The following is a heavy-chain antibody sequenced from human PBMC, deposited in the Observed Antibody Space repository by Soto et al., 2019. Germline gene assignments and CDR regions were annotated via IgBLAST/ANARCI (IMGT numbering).Heavy chain of an antibody. Sequence: QVQLQESGPGLVKPSGTLSLNCAVSGGSISSSNWWSWVRQPPGKGLEWIGEIYHSGSTNYNPSLKSRVTISVDKSKNQFSLKLSSVTAADTAVYYCARRRRTHARLAVAGPFDYWGQGTLVTVSS. V-gene: IGHV4-4*02. CDR3: ARRRRTHARLAVAGPFDY. D-gene: IGHD6-19*01. CDR2: IYHSGST. CDR1: GGSISSSNW. J-gene: IGHJ4*02.